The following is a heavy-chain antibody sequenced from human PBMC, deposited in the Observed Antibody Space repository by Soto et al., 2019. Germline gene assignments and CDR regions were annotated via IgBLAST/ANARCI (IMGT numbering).Heavy chain of an antibody. V-gene: IGHV1-69*04. Sequence: QVQLVQSGAEVKKPGSSVKVSCPASGGTFRSYSINWVRQAPGKGLEWMGRIIPIVGISNYAQSLQGRVTLSADTSTTTAYMELSSMRSEDTAVYYCARVGATGGSGNYLDYWGQGTRVTVSS. CDR2: IIPIVGIS. J-gene: IGHJ4*02. CDR3: ARVGATGGSGNYLDY. CDR1: GGTFRSYS. D-gene: IGHD3-10*01.